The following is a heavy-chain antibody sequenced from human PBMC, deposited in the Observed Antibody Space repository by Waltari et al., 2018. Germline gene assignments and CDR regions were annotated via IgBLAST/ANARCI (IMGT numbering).Heavy chain of an antibody. V-gene: IGHV4-4*07. Sequence: QVQLHESGPGLVQPSETLSLACSVSGDSVVSNYWSWIRQSAGKGMEWIGRIYVGRTSKYNPSLSGRVSMSVDMSKNQIFLKIRAVTTADTGVYYCARETRHGDWFDPWGQGTLVTVSS. CDR1: GDSVVSNY. J-gene: IGHJ5*02. CDR3: ARETRHGDWFDP. D-gene: IGHD3-16*01. CDR2: IYVGRTS.